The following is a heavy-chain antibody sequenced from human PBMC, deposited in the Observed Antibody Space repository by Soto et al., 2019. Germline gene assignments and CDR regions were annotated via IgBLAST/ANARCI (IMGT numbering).Heavy chain of an antibody. J-gene: IGHJ4*02. D-gene: IGHD3-10*01. CDR2: ISYDGSNK. CDR1: GFTFSSYG. V-gene: IGHV3-30*18. Sequence: GGSLRLSCAASGFTFSSYGMHWVRQAPGKGLEWVAVISYDGSNKYYADSVKGRFTISRDNSKNTLYLQMNSLRAEDTAVYYCAKAYYYGSGSSKYYFDYWGQGTPVTVSS. CDR3: AKAYYYGSGSSKYYFDY.